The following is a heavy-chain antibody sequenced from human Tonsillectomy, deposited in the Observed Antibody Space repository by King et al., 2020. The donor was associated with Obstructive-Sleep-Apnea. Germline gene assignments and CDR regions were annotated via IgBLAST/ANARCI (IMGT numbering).Heavy chain of an antibody. J-gene: IGHJ4*02. V-gene: IGHV3-23*04. CDR3: AKDRGYCSSTSCLPGDY. D-gene: IGHD2-2*01. CDR2: ISGSGGST. CDR1: GFTFSSYA. Sequence: VQLVEAGGGLVQPGGSLRLSCAGSGFTFSSYAMSWVRQAPGKGLEWVSAISGSGGSTFYADSVKGRFTISRDNSKNTLYLQMNSLRAEETAVYYCAKDRGYCSSTSCLPGDYWGQGTLVTVSS.